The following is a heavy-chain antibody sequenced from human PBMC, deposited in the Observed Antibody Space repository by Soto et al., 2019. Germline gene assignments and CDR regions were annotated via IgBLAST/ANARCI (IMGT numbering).Heavy chain of an antibody. CDR3: ARDMRDIVVVPAAMPGYYYYGMDV. V-gene: IGHV1-18*01. CDR1: GYTFTSYG. CDR2: ISAYNGNT. Sequence: QVQLVQSGAEVKKPGASVKVSCKASGYTFTSYGISWVRQAPGQGLEWMGWISAYNGNTNYAQKLQGRVTMTTDTSTSTAYMELRSLRSDDTAVYYCARDMRDIVVVPAAMPGYYYYGMDVWGQGTTVTVSS. J-gene: IGHJ6*02. D-gene: IGHD2-2*01.